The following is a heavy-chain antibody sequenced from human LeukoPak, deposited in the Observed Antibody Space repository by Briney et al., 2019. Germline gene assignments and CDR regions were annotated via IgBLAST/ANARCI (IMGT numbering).Heavy chain of an antibody. D-gene: IGHD3-10*01. V-gene: IGHV3-21*01. CDR3: AGCITMVRGVINWFDP. CDR2: ISSSSSYI. J-gene: IGHJ5*02. Sequence: GGSLRLSCAASGFTFSSYSMNWVRQAPGKGLEWVSSISSSSSYIYYAGSVKGPFTISRDNAKNSLYLQMNSLRAEDTAVYYCAGCITMVRGVINWFDPWGQGTLVTVSS. CDR1: GFTFSSYS.